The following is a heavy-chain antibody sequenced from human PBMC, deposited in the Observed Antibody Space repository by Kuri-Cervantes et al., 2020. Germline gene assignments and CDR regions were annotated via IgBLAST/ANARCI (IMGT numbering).Heavy chain of an antibody. CDR2: IYSGDNT. CDR1: GFTVSANY. D-gene: IGHD4-17*01. Sequence: GESLKISCAASGFTVSANYMSWVRQAPGKGLESVSIIYSGDNTYYADSVKGRFTISRDNSQNTLYLQMNSLRVEDTAIYYCAKEGDYGDYVDYWGQGTLVTVSS. CDR3: AKEGDYGDYVDY. V-gene: IGHV3-53*01. J-gene: IGHJ4*02.